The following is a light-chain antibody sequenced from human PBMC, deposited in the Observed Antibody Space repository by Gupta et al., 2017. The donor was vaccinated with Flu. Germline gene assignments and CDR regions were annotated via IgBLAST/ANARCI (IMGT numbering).Light chain of an antibody. CDR1: RGDIGAYNY. J-gene: IGLJ1*01. V-gene: IGLV2-8*01. Sequence: QSALTQPPSASGSPGPSVTISCTGTRGDIGAYNYVTWFQQHPGRSPKRIIYEVSERPSGVPDRFSGSKSGNTASLTVSGLQPEDEADYYCCSYAGSNAYVFGTGTKVTVL. CDR3: CSYAGSNAYV. CDR2: EVS.